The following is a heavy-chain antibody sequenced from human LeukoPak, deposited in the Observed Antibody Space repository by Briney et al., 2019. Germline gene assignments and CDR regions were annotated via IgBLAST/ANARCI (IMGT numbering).Heavy chain of an antibody. J-gene: IGHJ4*02. CDR2: IYYSGST. V-gene: IGHV4-39*01. Sequence: SETLSLTCTVSGGSISSRTYYWAWIRQPPGKGLEWIGTIYYSGSTYYNPSLKSRVTISVVTSKNQFSLKLSSVTAADTAVYYCARHSQVATPDYWGQGTLVTVSS. D-gene: IGHD5-12*01. CDR1: GGSISSRTYY. CDR3: ARHSQVATPDY.